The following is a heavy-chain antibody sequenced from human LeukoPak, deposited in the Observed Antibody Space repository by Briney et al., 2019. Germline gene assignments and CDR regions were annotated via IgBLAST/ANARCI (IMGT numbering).Heavy chain of an antibody. Sequence: SETLSLTCTVSGDSVSNGNYYWSWLRQPPGKALEWIGYIYYTGKTYYNPSLVGRVTILVDTSRNHFSVKLSSVTAADTAVYYCARSQNYYGSGDYWSQGTLVTVSS. V-gene: IGHV4-61*03. CDR3: ARSQNYYGSGDY. J-gene: IGHJ4*02. CDR2: IYYTGKT. D-gene: IGHD3-10*01. CDR1: GDSVSNGNYY.